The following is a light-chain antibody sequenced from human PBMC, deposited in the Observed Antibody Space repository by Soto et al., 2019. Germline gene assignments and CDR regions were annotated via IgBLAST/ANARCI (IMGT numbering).Light chain of an antibody. CDR3: QQYKNWLWT. CDR1: QSVSSN. Sequence: EIVLTQSPGTLSLSPGERATLSCRASQSVSSNLAWYQQKPGQAPRLLMYGASTRATDIPARFSGSGSGTEFTLTISSLQSEDFAVYYCQQYKNWLWTFGQGTKVDIK. CDR2: GAS. J-gene: IGKJ1*01. V-gene: IGKV3-15*01.